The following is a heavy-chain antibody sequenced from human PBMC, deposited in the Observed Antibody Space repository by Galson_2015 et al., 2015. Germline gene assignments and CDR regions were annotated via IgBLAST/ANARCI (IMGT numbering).Heavy chain of an antibody. CDR3: AKVPARVVVAATDY. CDR1: GFTFSSYA. CDR2: ISGSGGST. Sequence: SLRLSCAASGFTFSSYAMSWVRQAPGKGLEWVSAISGSGGSTYYADSVKGRFTISRDNSKNTLYLQMNSLRAEDTAVYYCAKVPARVVVAATDYWGQGTLVTVSS. D-gene: IGHD2-15*01. J-gene: IGHJ4*02. V-gene: IGHV3-23*01.